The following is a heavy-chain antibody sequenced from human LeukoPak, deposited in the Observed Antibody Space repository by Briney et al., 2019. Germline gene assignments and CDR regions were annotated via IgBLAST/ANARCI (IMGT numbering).Heavy chain of an antibody. CDR1: GFTFSGSG. CDR3: AKDRNYDFWSGYLPIDP. CDR2: IRYDGSNK. V-gene: IGHV3-30*02. J-gene: IGHJ5*02. D-gene: IGHD3-3*01. Sequence: GGSLRLSCAASGFTFSGSGMHWVRQAPGKGLEWVTFIRYDGSNKYYTDSVKGRFTISRDNSKNTLYLQMNSLRAEDTAVYYCAKDRNYDFWSGYLPIDPWGQGTLVTVSS.